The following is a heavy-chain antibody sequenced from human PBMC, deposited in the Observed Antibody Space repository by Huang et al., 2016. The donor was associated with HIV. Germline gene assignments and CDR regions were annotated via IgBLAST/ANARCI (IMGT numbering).Heavy chain of an antibody. CDR3: AMSLRYQYDSRSYWGRYFDY. CDR1: GGSFSDQI. J-gene: IGHJ4*02. D-gene: IGHD3-16*01. Sequence: QVQLEQSGPAVRKPGSSVKVSCQASGGSFSDQIISWVRQAPGQRFEWMGGIIPLFRGPAYAQEVKGRVKRTADESTATIYMELNSLTAEDTAVYYCAMSLRYQYDSRSYWGRYFDYWGQGTLVTVSS. V-gene: IGHV1-69*01. CDR2: IIPLFRGP.